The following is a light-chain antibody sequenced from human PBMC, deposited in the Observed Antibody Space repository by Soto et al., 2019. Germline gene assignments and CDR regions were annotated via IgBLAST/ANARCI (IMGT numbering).Light chain of an antibody. CDR3: SSYTSSSTHVV. V-gene: IGLV2-14*01. Sequence: QSALTQPASVSGSPGQSITISCTGTSSDVGGYNYVSWYQQHPGKGPKLMIYDVSNRPSGVSNRFSGPKAGNTASLTISGLQAEDEADYYGSSYTSSSTHVVFGGGTKLTVL. CDR2: DVS. J-gene: IGLJ2*01. CDR1: SSDVGGYNY.